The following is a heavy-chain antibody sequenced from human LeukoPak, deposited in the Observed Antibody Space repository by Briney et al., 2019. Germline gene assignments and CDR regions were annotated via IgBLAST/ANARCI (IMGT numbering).Heavy chain of an antibody. J-gene: IGHJ6*02. D-gene: IGHD6-13*01. Sequence: PSETLSLTCAVYGGSFSGYYWSWIRQPPGKGLEWIGEINHSGSTNYNPSLKSRVTISVDTSKNQFSLKLSSVTAADTAVYYCARSGLGGSSWSKTPYYYYGMDAWGQGTTVTVSS. CDR1: GGSFSGYY. CDR3: ARSGLGGSSWSKTPYYYYGMDA. V-gene: IGHV4-34*01. CDR2: INHSGST.